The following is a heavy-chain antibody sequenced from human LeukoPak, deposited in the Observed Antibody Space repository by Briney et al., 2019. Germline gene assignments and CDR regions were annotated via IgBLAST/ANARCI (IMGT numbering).Heavy chain of an antibody. CDR3: TSWGDTTAEYFQR. CDR1: GFTFNRCW. V-gene: IGHV3-7*01. CDR2: INPDGRDT. D-gene: IGHD2-21*02. J-gene: IGHJ1*01. Sequence: GGSLRLSCVVSGFTFNRCWMSWVRQAPGRGLEWVAHINPDGRDTYYVDSVKGRFTISRDNAQNSMYLQMNSLRVEDTAVYYCTSWGDTTAEYFQRWGQGTLVTVSS.